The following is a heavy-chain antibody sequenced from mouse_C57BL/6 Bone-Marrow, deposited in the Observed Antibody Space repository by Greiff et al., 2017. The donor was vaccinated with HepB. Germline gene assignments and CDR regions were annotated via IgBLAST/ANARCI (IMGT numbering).Heavy chain of an antibody. D-gene: IGHD2-4*01. CDR2: IYPGDGDT. CDR3: LITTRDWYFDV. CDR1: GYAFSSYW. V-gene: IGHV1-80*01. Sequence: QVQLQQSGAELVKPGASVKISCKASGYAFSSYWMNWVKQRPGKGLEWIGQIYPGDGDTNYNGKFKGKATLTADKSSSTAYMQLSSLTSEDSAVYFCLITTRDWYFDVWGTGTTVTVSS. J-gene: IGHJ1*03.